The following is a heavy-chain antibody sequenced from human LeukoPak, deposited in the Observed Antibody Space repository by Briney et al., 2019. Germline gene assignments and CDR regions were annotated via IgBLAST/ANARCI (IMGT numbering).Heavy chain of an antibody. J-gene: IGHJ4*02. CDR1: YXFTXXX. CDR2: XYPGDSDT. D-gene: IGHD6-19*01. V-gene: IGHV5-51*01. CDR3: ARQRGIAVAGSQIDY. Sequence: YXFTXXXXGXXRRMPGKXXGWMGXXYPGDSDTRYSPSFQGQVTISADKSISTAYLQWSSLKASDTAMYYCARQRGIAVAGSQIDYWGQGTLVTVSS.